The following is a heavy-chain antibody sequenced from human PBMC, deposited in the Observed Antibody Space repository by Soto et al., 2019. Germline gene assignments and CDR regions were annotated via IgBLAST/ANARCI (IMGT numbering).Heavy chain of an antibody. Sequence: PGGSLRLSCAASGFTFSSYAMSWVRQAPGKGLEWVSAISGSGGSTYYADSVKGRFTISRDNSKNTLYLQMNSLRAEDTAVYYCAKDQYSSSFTWCDPWGQGTLVTVSS. CDR3: AKDQYSSSFTWCDP. J-gene: IGHJ5*02. V-gene: IGHV3-23*01. D-gene: IGHD6-13*01. CDR2: ISGSGGST. CDR1: GFTFSSYA.